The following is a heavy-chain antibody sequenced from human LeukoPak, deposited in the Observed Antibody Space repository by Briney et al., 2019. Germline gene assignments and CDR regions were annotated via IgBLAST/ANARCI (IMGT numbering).Heavy chain of an antibody. V-gene: IGHV4-30-4*01. J-gene: IGHJ3*02. CDR1: GGSISSGDYY. CDR3: ARDAKDYYDSSGLDAFDI. Sequence: PSETLSLTCTVSGGSISSGDYYWSCIRQPPGKGLEWVGYIYYSGSTYYNPSLKSRVTISVDTSRNQFSLKLSSVTAADTAVYYCARDAKDYYDSSGLDAFDIWGQGTMVTVSS. D-gene: IGHD3-22*01. CDR2: IYYSGST.